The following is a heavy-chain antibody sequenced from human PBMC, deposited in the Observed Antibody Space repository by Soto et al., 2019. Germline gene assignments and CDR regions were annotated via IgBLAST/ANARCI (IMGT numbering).Heavy chain of an antibody. Sequence: QVQLQESGPGLVKPSQTLSLTCTVSGGSISSGGYYWSWIRQHPGKGLEWIGYIYYSGSTYYNPSHKRRVTIPVATSKNQFSLKLSSVTAADTAVYYCAASCVGCGGFNYYGMDVWGQGTTVTVSS. J-gene: IGHJ6*02. CDR2: IYYSGST. D-gene: IGHD2-21*01. CDR3: AASCVGCGGFNYYGMDV. CDR1: GGSISSGGYY. V-gene: IGHV4-31*03.